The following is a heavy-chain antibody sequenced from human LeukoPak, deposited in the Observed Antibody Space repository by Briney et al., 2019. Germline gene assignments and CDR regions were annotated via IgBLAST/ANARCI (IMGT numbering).Heavy chain of an antibody. Sequence: PSETLSLTCTVSGGSISSSSYYWGWIRQPPGKGLEWIGSIYYSGSTYYNPSLKSRVTISVDTSKNQISLKVNSVTAADTAVYFCARQGRLVYDLGRLTSKWFDPWGQGTLVTVSS. CDR3: ARQGRLVYDLGRLTSKWFDP. V-gene: IGHV4-39*01. D-gene: IGHD2-8*01. CDR1: GGSISSSSYY. CDR2: IYYSGST. J-gene: IGHJ5*02.